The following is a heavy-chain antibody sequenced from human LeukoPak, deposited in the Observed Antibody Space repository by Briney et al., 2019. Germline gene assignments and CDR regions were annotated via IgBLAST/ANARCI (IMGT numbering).Heavy chain of an antibody. CDR1: GFPFRSHS. CDR2: ISSGRGYI. D-gene: IGHD3-22*01. CDR3: ARQCYYYDSNESCDY. J-gene: IGHJ4*02. V-gene: IGHV3-21*01. Sequence: GGALRISWAASGFPFRSHSMNWVRQAPGEGPEWGSSISSGRGYIYYADSVKGRFSISRDNAKNSLYLQMNSLRAEDTAVYYCARQCYYYDSNESCDYWGQGTLVTVSS.